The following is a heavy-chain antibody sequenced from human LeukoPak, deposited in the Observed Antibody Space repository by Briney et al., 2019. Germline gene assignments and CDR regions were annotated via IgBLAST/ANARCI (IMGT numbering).Heavy chain of an antibody. CDR3: ARVGAEVTRFADP. Sequence: ASVKVSCKASGYTFSIYGVTWVRQAPGQGLEWMGWISARNGNTNYAQKVQGRLTMTIDTSTSTAYMELRSLTSDDTAVYFCARVGAEVTRFADPSRQGTLVTVSS. V-gene: IGHV1-18*01. CDR1: GYTFSIYG. J-gene: IGHJ5*02. D-gene: IGHD1-26*01. CDR2: ISARNGNT.